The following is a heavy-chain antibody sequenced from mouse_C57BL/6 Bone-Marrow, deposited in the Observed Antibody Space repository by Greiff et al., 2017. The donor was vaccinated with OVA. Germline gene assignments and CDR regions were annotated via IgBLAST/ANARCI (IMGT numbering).Heavy chain of an antibody. Sequence: EVKLMESGGGLVKPGGSLKLSCAASGFTFSSYAMSWVRQTPEKRLEWVATISDGGSYTYYPDNVKGRFTISRDNAKNNLYLQMSHLKSEDTAMYYCARASYYYVYYFDYWGQGTTLTVSS. CDR3: ARASYYYVYYFDY. CDR1: GFTFSSYA. D-gene: IGHD1-1*01. J-gene: IGHJ2*01. CDR2: ISDGGSYT. V-gene: IGHV5-4*03.